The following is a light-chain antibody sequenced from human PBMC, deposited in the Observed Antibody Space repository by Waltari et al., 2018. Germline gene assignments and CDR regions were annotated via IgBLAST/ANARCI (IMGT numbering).Light chain of an antibody. J-gene: IGKJ1*01. Sequence: EILFTQSPGTLLLSVGERATVSCRASESVSRALAWYQQKPGQAPRLLIYGAYTRATGIPDRFSGSGSGTDFSLTISRLEPDDFAVYYCQHYLRLPVTFGQGTTVEI. CDR1: ESVSRA. CDR3: QHYLRLPVT. CDR2: GAY. V-gene: IGKV3-20*01.